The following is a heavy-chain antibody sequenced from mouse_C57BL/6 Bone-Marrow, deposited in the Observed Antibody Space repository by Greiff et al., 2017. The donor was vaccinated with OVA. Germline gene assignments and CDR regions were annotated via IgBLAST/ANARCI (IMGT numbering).Heavy chain of an antibody. CDR3: ASECSYSISCAIYY. D-gene: IGHD2-5*01. CDR2: IDPSNSYT. V-gene: IGHV1-69*01. CDR1: GYTFTGYW. J-gene: IGHJ4*01. Sequence: QVQLQQPGAELVMPGASVKLSCKASGYTFTGYWMHWVKQRPGQGLEWIGEIDPSNSYTTYNQKFKGKSTLTVDKSSSTAYMELRSLTSEDSAVYYCASECSYSISCAIYYWGQGTAVTVSA.